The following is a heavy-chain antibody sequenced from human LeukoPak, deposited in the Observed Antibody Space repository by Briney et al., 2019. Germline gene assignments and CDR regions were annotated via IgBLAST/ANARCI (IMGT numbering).Heavy chain of an antibody. CDR3: ARVEGSYYALFQPDNYYFDY. CDR2: INSDGSST. D-gene: IGHD1-26*01. J-gene: IGHJ4*02. Sequence: GGSLRLSCAASGFTFSSYWMHWVRQAPGKGLVWVSRINSDGSSTSYADSVKGRFTISRDNAKNTLYLQMNSLRAEDTAVYYCARVEGSYYALFQPDNYYFDYWGQGTLVTVSS. CDR1: GFTFSSYW. V-gene: IGHV3-74*01.